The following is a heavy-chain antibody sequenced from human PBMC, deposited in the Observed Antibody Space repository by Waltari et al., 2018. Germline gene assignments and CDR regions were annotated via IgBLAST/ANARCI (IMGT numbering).Heavy chain of an antibody. J-gene: IGHJ4*02. V-gene: IGHV4-39*01. CDR3: ARVGGSSAWYVFDN. CDR1: GGSISSWSNY. Sequence: QLQLQESGPGLVKPSETRSLTCSVAGGSISSWSNYWAWIRQPPGKGLEWIGSLHYRGNNYYNPSLKSRVTMSVDTSENQFSLRLNSVTAADTAVYYCARVGGSSAWYVFDNWGQGTLVTVSS. D-gene: IGHD6-19*01. CDR2: LHYRGNN.